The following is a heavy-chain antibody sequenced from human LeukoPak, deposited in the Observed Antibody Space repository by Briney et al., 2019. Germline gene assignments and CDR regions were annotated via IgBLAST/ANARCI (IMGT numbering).Heavy chain of an antibody. CDR2: INHNGNVN. D-gene: IGHD3-16*01. V-gene: IGHV3-7*03. Sequence: GGSLRLSCAASGFTFSSYWMNWARQAPGKGLEWVASINHNGNVNYYVDSVKGRFTISRDNAKNSLYLQMSNLRAEDTAVYFWAGGGGLAAWGQGATVTVSS. J-gene: IGHJ6*02. CDR3: AGGGGLAA. CDR1: GFTFSSYW.